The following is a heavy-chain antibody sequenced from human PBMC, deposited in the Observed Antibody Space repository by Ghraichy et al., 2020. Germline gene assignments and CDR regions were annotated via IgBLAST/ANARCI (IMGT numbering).Heavy chain of an antibody. V-gene: IGHV1-18*01. Sequence: ASVKVSCKASGYTFTSYGISWVRQAPGQGLEWMGWISAYNGNTNYAQKLQGRVTMTTDTSTSTAYMELRSLRSDDTAVYYCARDLHLRLGELSLEIDYWGQGTLVTVSS. CDR1: GYTFTSYG. J-gene: IGHJ4*02. D-gene: IGHD3-16*02. CDR2: ISAYNGNT. CDR3: ARDLHLRLGELSLEIDY.